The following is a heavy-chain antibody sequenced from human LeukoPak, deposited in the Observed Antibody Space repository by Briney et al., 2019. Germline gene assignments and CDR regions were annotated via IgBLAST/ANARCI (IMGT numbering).Heavy chain of an antibody. Sequence: SETLSLTCIVSGGSFSSSAYYWGWIRQPPGEGLQWIGSIYHSGNTYYNSSLKSRVTISVDTSKNQFSLKLSSVTAADTAVYYCARQSRRTPDYFDYWGQGTLVTVSS. V-gene: IGHV4-39*01. CDR3: ARQSRRTPDYFDY. CDR2: IYHSGNT. J-gene: IGHJ4*02. CDR1: GGSFSSSAYY.